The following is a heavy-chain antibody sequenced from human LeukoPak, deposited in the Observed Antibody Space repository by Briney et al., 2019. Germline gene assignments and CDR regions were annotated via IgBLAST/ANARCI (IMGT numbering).Heavy chain of an antibody. CDR3: ARGRPHGNDY. Sequence: GGSLRLSCAASGFTFRSYWMSWVRQAPGEGLEWVANIKQDGSEKYYVDSVKGRFTISRDNAQNSLYLQMSSLRAEDTAVYYCARGRPHGNDYWGQGTLVTVSS. V-gene: IGHV3-7*01. CDR2: IKQDGSEK. J-gene: IGHJ4*02. D-gene: IGHD4-23*01. CDR1: GFTFRSYW.